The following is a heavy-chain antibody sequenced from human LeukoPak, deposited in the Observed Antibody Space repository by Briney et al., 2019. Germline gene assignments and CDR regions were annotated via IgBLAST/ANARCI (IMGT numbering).Heavy chain of an antibody. Sequence: PSETLSLTCTVSGGSISSYYWSWIRQPPGKGLEWIGSIYYSGSTYYNPSLKSRVTISVDTSKNQFSLKLSSVTAADTAVYYCARFGNGTTYYDFWSGYYSSNNWFDPWGQGTLVTVSS. CDR1: GGSISSYY. CDR3: ARFGNGTTYYDFWSGYYSSNNWFDP. V-gene: IGHV4-39*07. D-gene: IGHD3-3*01. J-gene: IGHJ5*02. CDR2: IYYSGST.